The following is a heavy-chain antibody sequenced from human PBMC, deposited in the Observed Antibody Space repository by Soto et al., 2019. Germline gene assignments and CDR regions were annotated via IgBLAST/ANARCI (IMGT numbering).Heavy chain of an antibody. CDR3: ARLRIATNNYKWFDP. CDR2: IYVTGAV. Sequence: SETLSVTCSVSGAALNSGNYYWIWLRQVPGKGLEWIGHIYVTGAVDYNPSLRDRITISQDTSERQFSLNLRLVTAADTAVYYCARLRIATNNYKWFDPWGQGTLVTVSS. V-gene: IGHV4-31*03. CDR1: GAALNSGNYY. J-gene: IGHJ5*02. D-gene: IGHD2-21*01.